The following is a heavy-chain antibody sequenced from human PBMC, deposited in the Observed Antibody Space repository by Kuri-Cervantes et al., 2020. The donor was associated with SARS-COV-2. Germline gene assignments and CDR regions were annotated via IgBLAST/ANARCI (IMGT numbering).Heavy chain of an antibody. D-gene: IGHD6-13*01. CDR3: AKSRWQQLSWLDH. CDR2: ISGGGSKI. V-gene: IGHV3-23*01. Sequence: GESLKISCADSGFTFSKYPMTWVRQPPGKGLEWVSTISGGGSKIFYADSVKGRFTISRDNSKNTLYLQMNNLRAEDTAVYYCAKSRWQQLSWLDHWGQGTLVTVSS. CDR1: GFTFSKYP. J-gene: IGHJ4*02.